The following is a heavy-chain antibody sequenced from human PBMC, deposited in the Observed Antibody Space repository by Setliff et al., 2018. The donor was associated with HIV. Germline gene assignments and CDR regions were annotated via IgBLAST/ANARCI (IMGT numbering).Heavy chain of an antibody. J-gene: IGHJ5*02. CDR1: GGSFSAYS. V-gene: IGHV4-34*01. Sequence: SETLSLTCAVYGGSFSAYSWTWIRQPPGKGLEWIGDINHSGSTNYNPSLKSRVTILVDTSKNQFSLKLNSVTAADTAVYYCARGRMGYYGSGSYLPWGQGMLVTVSS. CDR3: ARGRMGYYGSGSYLP. D-gene: IGHD3-10*01. CDR2: INHSGST.